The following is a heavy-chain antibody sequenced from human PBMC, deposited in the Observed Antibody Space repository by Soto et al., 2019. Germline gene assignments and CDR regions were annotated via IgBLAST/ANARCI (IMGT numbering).Heavy chain of an antibody. D-gene: IGHD6-13*01. J-gene: IGHJ4*02. CDR2: IYFSGST. V-gene: IGHV4-4*09. Sequence: SETLSLTCSVSGGSMNGYYWSWIRQTPGQGLEWLGFIYFSGSTRYNPSLMSRLTISLDKSKRQFAMSLSSVTAADTAVYYCARSVATPGTNIDFWGQGTLVTVSS. CDR1: GGSMNGYY. CDR3: ARSVATPGTNIDF.